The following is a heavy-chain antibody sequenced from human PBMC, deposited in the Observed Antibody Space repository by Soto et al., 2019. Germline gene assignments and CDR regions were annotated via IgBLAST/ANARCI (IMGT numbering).Heavy chain of an antibody. J-gene: IGHJ6*02. D-gene: IGHD3-10*02. CDR3: ARVMFGQWGYAMDV. Sequence: QVQLVESGGGLVKPGGSLRLSCAASGITFSDCYMNWIRQAPGKGLEWVSYMSSSGDSINYAGSVRGRFTVSRDNAKNSLYLQMNSLRAEDTAMYYCARVMFGQWGYAMDVWGQGTTVTVSS. CDR2: MSSSGDSI. CDR1: GITFSDCY. V-gene: IGHV3-11*01.